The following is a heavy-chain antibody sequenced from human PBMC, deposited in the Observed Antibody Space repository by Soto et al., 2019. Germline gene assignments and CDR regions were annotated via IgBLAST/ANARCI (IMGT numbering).Heavy chain of an antibody. Sequence: ASVKVSCKASGYTFTSYAMYWVRQAPGQRLEWMGWINAGNGNTKYSQKFQGRVTITRDTSASTAYMELSSLRSEDTAVYYCARGVAPYYFDYWGQGTLVTVSS. D-gene: IGHD2-15*01. J-gene: IGHJ4*02. V-gene: IGHV1-3*01. CDR2: INAGNGNT. CDR3: ARGVAPYYFDY. CDR1: GYTFTSYA.